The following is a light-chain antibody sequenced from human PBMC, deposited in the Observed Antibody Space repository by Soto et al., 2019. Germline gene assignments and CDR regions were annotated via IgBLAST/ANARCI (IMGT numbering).Light chain of an antibody. CDR1: QSISSN. Sequence: EIVMTQSPATLSVSPGERATLSCRASQSISSNLVWYQQKAGQAPRLLIYGASTRATGIPARFSGSGSGTEFTLTISSLQSEDFAVYYCQHRSSWPITFGQGTRLEIK. J-gene: IGKJ5*01. CDR3: QHRSSWPIT. V-gene: IGKV3-15*01. CDR2: GAS.